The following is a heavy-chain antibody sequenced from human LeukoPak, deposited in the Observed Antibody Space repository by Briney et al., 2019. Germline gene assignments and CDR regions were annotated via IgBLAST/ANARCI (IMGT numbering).Heavy chain of an antibody. Sequence: SKTLSLTCAVYGGSFSGYYWIWIRQPPGKGLEWIGEINHSGSTNYNPSLKSRVTISVDTSKNQFSLKLSSVTAADTAVYYCARGRGSSSWFKRMYNWFDPWGQGTLVTVSS. V-gene: IGHV4-34*01. CDR3: ARGRGSSSWFKRMYNWFDP. D-gene: IGHD6-13*01. CDR1: GGSFSGYY. CDR2: INHSGST. J-gene: IGHJ5*02.